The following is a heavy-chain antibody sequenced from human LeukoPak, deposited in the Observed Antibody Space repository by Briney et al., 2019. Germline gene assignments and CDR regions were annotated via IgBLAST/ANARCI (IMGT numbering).Heavy chain of an antibody. D-gene: IGHD3-10*01. CDR3: ARGNRQLAYYGSRSRLPYDY. V-gene: IGHV4-34*01. CDR2: YNHFGST. CDR1: GGSFSGFY. Sequence: PSETLSLTCAVSGGSFSGFYWSWIRQSPGKGLEWIGEYNHFGSTNYNPSLNDRVTISVDKSKNQFSLTLSSVTAADTAVYYCARGNRQLAYYGSRSRLPYDYWGQGSLVTVSS. J-gene: IGHJ4*02.